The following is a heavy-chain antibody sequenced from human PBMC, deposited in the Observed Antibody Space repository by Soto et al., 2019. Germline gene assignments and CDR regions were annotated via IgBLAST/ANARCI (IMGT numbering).Heavy chain of an antibody. Sequence: AVKVACKAAGRTFTTYAISWVRHAPGQGLEWVGGIIPIFGTANYAQKFQGRVTITADEYKSTAYMEMSSLRSEDTAVYYCARDPHLRYFDWPRDYYYGMDVWGQGTTVTVSS. V-gene: IGHV1-69*13. D-gene: IGHD3-9*01. CDR1: GRTFTTYA. J-gene: IGHJ6*02. CDR3: ARDPHLRYFDWPRDYYYGMDV. CDR2: IIPIFGTA.